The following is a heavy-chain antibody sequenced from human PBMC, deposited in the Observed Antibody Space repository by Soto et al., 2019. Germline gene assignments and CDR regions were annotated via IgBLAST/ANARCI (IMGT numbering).Heavy chain of an antibody. J-gene: IGHJ6*02. CDR2: IYYSGST. CDR3: ARQNGDYPYYYYGMDV. CDR1: GGSISSSSYY. V-gene: IGHV4-39*01. D-gene: IGHD4-17*01. Sequence: QLQLQESGPGLVKPSETLSLTCTVSGGSISSSSYYWGWIRQPPGKGLEWIGSIYYSGSTYYNPSLKSRVTTSVDTSKNQFALKLSSVTAADTAVYYCARQNGDYPYYYYGMDVWGQGTTVTVSS.